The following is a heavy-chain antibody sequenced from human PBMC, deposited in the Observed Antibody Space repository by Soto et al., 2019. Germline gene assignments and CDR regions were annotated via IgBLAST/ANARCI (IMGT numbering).Heavy chain of an antibody. D-gene: IGHD1-1*01. J-gene: IGHJ4*02. V-gene: IGHV3-23*01. CDR2: IASDSVT. CDR3: VEPGAYWTR. CDR1: GFTFSAYA. Sequence: VQLLESGGGLVQPGGSLRLPCAASGFTFSAYAMSWVRQAPGKGLEWVSSIASDSVTYYSDSVTGRFTISRDNSKKTVYLQLDSLRADDTAVYYCVEPGAYWTRWGQGTPVTVSS.